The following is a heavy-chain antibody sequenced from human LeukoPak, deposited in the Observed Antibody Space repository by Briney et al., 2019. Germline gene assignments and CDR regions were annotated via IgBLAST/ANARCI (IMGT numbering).Heavy chain of an antibody. CDR3: AKSEYSNTPDGHYFDY. CDR2: IRYDGAYQ. J-gene: IGHJ4*02. Sequence: GGSLRLSCTASGLTFVAYDMHWVRQAPGKGLEWVAFIRYDGAYQKYADSVKGRFTISRDNSESTLYLQMNSLRVEDTAVYYCAKSEYSNTPDGHYFDYWGPGTLVTVSS. D-gene: IGHD6-6*01. CDR1: GLTFVAYD. V-gene: IGHV3-30*02.